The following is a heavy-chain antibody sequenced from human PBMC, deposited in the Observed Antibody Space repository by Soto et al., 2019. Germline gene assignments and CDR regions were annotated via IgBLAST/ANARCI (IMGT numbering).Heavy chain of an antibody. J-gene: IGHJ4*02. Sequence: SETLSLTCTLSAGSLSSGGNYWSWIRQHPGKGLEWIGYIYYSGSTYYNPSLKSRVTISVDTSKNQFSLKLSSVTAADTAVYYCARGSSGSPLDYWGQGTLVTVSS. CDR3: ARGSSGSPLDY. D-gene: IGHD3-22*01. V-gene: IGHV4-31*03. CDR1: AGSLSSGGNY. CDR2: IYYSGST.